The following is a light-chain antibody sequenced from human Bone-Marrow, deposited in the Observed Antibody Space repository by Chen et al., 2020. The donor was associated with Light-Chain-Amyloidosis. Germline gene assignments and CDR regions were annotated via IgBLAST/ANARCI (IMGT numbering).Light chain of an antibody. J-gene: IGLJ2*01. CDR2: RDT. V-gene: IGLV3-25*03. CDR3: QSADSSGTYEVI. CDR1: DLPTKY. Sequence: SYHLPQPPSLSVAPGQTPRPTRSGDDLPTKYAYWYQQKPGQAPVLVIHRDTERPSGISERFSGSSSGTTATLTISGVQAEDEADYHCQSADSSGTYEVIFGGGTKLTVL.